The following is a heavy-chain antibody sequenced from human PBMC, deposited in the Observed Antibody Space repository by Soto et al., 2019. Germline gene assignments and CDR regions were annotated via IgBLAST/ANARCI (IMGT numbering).Heavy chain of an antibody. CDR1: GGSFSGYY. J-gene: IGHJ6*02. CDR3: ARVRRVVRGVTPSGMDV. V-gene: IGHV4-34*01. D-gene: IGHD3-10*01. CDR2: INHSGST. Sequence: QVQLQQWGAGLLKPSETLSLTCAVYGGSFSGYYWSWIRQPPGKGLEWIGEINHSGSTNYNPSLKSRVTIAVDTSNNQFSLMLGSVAAADTAVYYCARVRRVVRGVTPSGMDVWGQGTTVTVSS.